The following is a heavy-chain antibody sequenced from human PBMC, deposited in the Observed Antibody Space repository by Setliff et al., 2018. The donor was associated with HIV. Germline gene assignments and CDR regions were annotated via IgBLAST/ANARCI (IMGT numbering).Heavy chain of an antibody. Sequence: SETLSLTCAVYGGSFSGYYWTWIRQPPGKGLEWIGEITHSGSTNYNPSLETRVIISVDTSKNQFSLKLSSVTAADTAVYYCAKGVAGLQYYYYYMDVWGKGTTVTVSS. CDR3: AKGVAGLQYYYYYMDV. V-gene: IGHV4-34*01. D-gene: IGHD6-19*01. CDR2: ITHSGST. CDR1: GGSFSGYY. J-gene: IGHJ6*03.